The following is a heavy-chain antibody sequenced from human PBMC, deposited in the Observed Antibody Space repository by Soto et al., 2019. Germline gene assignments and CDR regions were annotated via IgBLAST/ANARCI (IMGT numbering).Heavy chain of an antibody. D-gene: IGHD6-13*01. V-gene: IGHV3-30*18. J-gene: IGHJ4*02. CDR1: GFTISSYG. Sequence: QVQLVESRGGVVQPGRSLRFSCAASGFTISSYGMHWVRQAPGKGLEWVAVISYDGSNKYYADSVKGRFTISRDNSKNTLYLQMNSLRAEDTAVYYCAKEYGSSSLSPDFDYWGQGTLVTVSS. CDR2: ISYDGSNK. CDR3: AKEYGSSSLSPDFDY.